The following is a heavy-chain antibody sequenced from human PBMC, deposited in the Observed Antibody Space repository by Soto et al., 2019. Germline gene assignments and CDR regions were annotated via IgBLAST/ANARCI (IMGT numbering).Heavy chain of an antibody. V-gene: IGHV4-4*02. D-gene: IGHD2-2*03. J-gene: IGHJ4*02. CDR1: GGSISSSNW. CDR2: IYHSGST. Sequence: QVQLQESGPGLVKPSGTLSLTCAVSGGSISSSNWWSWVRQPPGKGLEWIGEIYHSGSTNYNPSLKVRVTQSVDESKNQFSLKLRSVTAADTAVYYCAGARFGYCSSTSCYLLDYWGQGTLVTVSS. CDR3: AGARFGYCSSTSCYLLDY.